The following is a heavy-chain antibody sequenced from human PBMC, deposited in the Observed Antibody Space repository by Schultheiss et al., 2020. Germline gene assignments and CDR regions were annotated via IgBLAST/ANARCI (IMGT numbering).Heavy chain of an antibody. J-gene: IGHJ4*02. CDR3: ARGRVWGDYVGVDDY. V-gene: IGHV3-23*01. CDR2: ISGSGGST. D-gene: IGHD1-26*01. CDR1: GFTFSSYA. Sequence: GGSLRLSCAASGFTFSSYAMSWVRQAPGKGLEWVSAISGSGGSTYYADSVKGRFTISRDNSKNTLYLQMNSLRAEDTAVYYCARGRVWGDYVGVDDYWGQGTLVTVSS.